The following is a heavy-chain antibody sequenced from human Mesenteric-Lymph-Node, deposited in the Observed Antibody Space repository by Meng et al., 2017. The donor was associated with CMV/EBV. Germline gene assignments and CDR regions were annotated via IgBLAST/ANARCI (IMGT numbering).Heavy chain of an antibody. V-gene: IGHV4-38-2*02. D-gene: IGHD1-26*01. CDR2: ISYSGNT. Sequence: ESLKISCSVSGYPISSVYFWAWLRQPPGQGLEWSGTISYSGNTYYNASIKSRVTMSVDTSKSQFSLKLTSVAAADTAIYYLARKKDGATHFDYWGQGTLVTVSS. J-gene: IGHJ4*02. CDR1: GYPISSVYF. CDR3: ARKKDGATHFDY.